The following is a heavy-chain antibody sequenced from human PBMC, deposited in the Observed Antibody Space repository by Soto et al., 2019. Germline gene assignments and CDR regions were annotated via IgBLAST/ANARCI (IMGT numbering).Heavy chain of an antibody. D-gene: IGHD2-8*01. CDR2: IFYSGST. CDR3: VHHGGVPYYHDF. J-gene: IGHJ4*02. V-gene: IGHV4-4*02. CDR1: GRSLSSSSW. Sequence: QVQLQESGPGLVNPSGTLSLTCAVSGRSLSSSSWWSWVRQPPGKTLEWLGEIFYSGSTKYNPSLNSRVTISADQSKNDFSLRLSSVTAADTAVYYCVHHGGVPYYHDFWGQGMLVTVSS.